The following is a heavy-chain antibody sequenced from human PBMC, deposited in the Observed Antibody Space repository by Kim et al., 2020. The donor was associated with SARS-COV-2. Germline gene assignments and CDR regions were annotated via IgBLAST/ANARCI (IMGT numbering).Heavy chain of an antibody. CDR2: ISSSSTTI. D-gene: IGHD6-19*01. Sequence: GGSLRLSCAASGFTFSSYSMNWVRQAPGKGLEWVSYISSSSTTIYYADSVKGRFTISRDNAKNSLYLQMNSLRDEDTAVYYCARAFSGQWLLMGDYWGQGTLVTVSS. CDR1: GFTFSSYS. V-gene: IGHV3-48*02. J-gene: IGHJ4*02. CDR3: ARAFSGQWLLMGDY.